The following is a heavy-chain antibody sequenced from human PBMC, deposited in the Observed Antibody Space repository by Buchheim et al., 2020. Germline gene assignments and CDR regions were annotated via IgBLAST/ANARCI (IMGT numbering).Heavy chain of an antibody. CDR2: INSGGGTK. Sequence: EVQLVESGGGLVQPGGSLRLSCAASGFTFSSYEMNWVRQAPGKGLEWGSYINSGGGTKFYADSVKGRFHISSDNAKNSMYHQMNSLRAEDTAVYYCARVSGWYLDYWGQGTL. D-gene: IGHD6-19*01. J-gene: IGHJ4*02. CDR3: ARVSGWYLDY. V-gene: IGHV3-48*03. CDR1: GFTFSSYE.